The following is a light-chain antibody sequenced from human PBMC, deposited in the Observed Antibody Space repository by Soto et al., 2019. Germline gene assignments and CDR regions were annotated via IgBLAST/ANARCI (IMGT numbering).Light chain of an antibody. Sequence: DIQMTQSPSSLSASVGDRVTITCRASQSISSFLTWYQQKAGKAPKLLIYAASSLQSGVPSRFSGSGSGTDFTLTISSLQPEDFASYYCQQSSSTPPTFGQGTKVDI. CDR2: AAS. CDR3: QQSSSTPPT. CDR1: QSISSF. J-gene: IGKJ1*01. V-gene: IGKV1-39*01.